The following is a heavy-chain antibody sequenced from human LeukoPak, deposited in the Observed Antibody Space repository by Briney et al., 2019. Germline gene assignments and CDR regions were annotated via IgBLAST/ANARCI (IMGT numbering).Heavy chain of an antibody. CDR2: ISYDGSNK. V-gene: IGHV3-30*04. CDR1: GFAFSTYP. CDR3: ASRHYDFGYY. Sequence: GGSLRLSCAASGFAFSTYPLHWVRKAPGKGLEWVAVISYDGSNKYYADSVKGRFTFSRDNSKNTLYLQMNSLRAEDTAIYYCASRHYDFGYYWGQGTLVTVSS. D-gene: IGHD4-17*01. J-gene: IGHJ4*02.